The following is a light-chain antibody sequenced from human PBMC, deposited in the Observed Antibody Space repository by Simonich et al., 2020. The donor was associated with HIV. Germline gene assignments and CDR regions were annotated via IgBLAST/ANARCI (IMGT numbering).Light chain of an antibody. CDR3: RQGTHWPLT. Sequence: DIVMTQSPLSLPVTLGQPASISCRSRHSLVNSDGNTNLNCYHQRPGHSPRRLIYKVSHRDSGVPDRFSGSGSGTDFTLKISRGEAEDVGVYYCRQGTHWPLTFGGGTKVEIK. CDR2: KVS. J-gene: IGKJ4*01. CDR1: HSLVNSDGNTN. V-gene: IGKV2-30*01.